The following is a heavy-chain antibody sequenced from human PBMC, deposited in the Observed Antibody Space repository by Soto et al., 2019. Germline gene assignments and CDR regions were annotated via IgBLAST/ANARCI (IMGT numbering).Heavy chain of an antibody. D-gene: IGHD2-15*01. CDR1: GFTFSSYA. Sequence: TGGSLRLSCAASGFTFSSYAMSWVRQAPGKGLEWVSAISGSGGSTYYADSVKGRFTISRDNSKNTLYLQMNSLRAEDTAVYYCAKDRSSSRILYYFDYWGQGTLVTVSS. CDR3: AKDRSSSRILYYFDY. V-gene: IGHV3-23*01. CDR2: ISGSGGST. J-gene: IGHJ4*02.